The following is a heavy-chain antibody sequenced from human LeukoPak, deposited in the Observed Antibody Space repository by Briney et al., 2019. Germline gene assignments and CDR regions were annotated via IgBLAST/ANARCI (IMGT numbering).Heavy chain of an antibody. CDR3: AKDRLTQAYNYGDYVWLVDY. J-gene: IGHJ4*02. V-gene: IGHV3-48*04. CDR1: GFIFSSYS. D-gene: IGHD4-17*01. CDR2: ISSSSSTI. Sequence: GRSLRLSCAASGFIFSSYSMNWVRQAPGKGLEWLSYISSSSSTIYYADSVKGRFTISRDNAKNSLYLQMNSLRAEDTAVYYCAKDRLTQAYNYGDYVWLVDYWGQGTLVTVSS.